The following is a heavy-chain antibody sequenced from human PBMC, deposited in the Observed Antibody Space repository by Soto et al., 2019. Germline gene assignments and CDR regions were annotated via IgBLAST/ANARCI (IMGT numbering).Heavy chain of an antibody. Sequence: LRLSCAASGFTFSSYGMHWVRQAPGKGLEWVAVIWYDGSNKYYADSVKGRFTISRDNSKNTLYLQMNSLRAEDTAVYYCARDRGEYYYGSGFGYWGQGTLVTVSS. CDR1: GFTFSSYG. CDR3: ARDRGEYYYGSGFGY. D-gene: IGHD3-10*01. J-gene: IGHJ4*02. CDR2: IWYDGSNK. V-gene: IGHV3-33*01.